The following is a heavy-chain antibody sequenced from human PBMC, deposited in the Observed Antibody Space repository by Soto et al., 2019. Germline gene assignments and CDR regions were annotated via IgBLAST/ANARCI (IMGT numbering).Heavy chain of an antibody. D-gene: IGHD1-1*01. Sequence: PGGSLRLSCVASGFTFSTVAMTWVRQAPGKGLEWVSSLSDNGGNTDYADSVRGRFTLARDNSKNTLYLQMNHLKAEDTAVYYCAKLYWNPRYFDYWGQGARVTVSS. J-gene: IGHJ4*02. CDR3: AKLYWNPRYFDY. V-gene: IGHV3-23*01. CDR1: GFTFSTVA. CDR2: LSDNGGNT.